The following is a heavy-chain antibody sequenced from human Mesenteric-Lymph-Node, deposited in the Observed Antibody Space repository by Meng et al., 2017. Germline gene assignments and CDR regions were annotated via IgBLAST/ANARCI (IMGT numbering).Heavy chain of an antibody. CDR2: SYHSGRT. CDR1: VGYIRNDQW. Sequence: VPLPGTRPGMVTLSVTLSLPCDVSVGYIRNDQWWSWVRQAPVKGLEWIGESYHSGRTNYNTSVKSRVSMSVDKSQNHFSLRLSSVTAADTAVYYCTTLYGDSISWGQGTLVTVSS. V-gene: IGHV4-4*02. J-gene: IGHJ4*02. CDR3: TTLYGDSIS. D-gene: IGHD4-17*01.